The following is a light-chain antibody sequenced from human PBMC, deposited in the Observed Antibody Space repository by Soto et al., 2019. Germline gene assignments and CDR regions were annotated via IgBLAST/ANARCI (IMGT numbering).Light chain of an antibody. CDR3: MQALQTPPA. Sequence: DIVMTQSPLSLPVTPGEPASISCRSSQSLLHSNGYNYLDWYLQKPGQSPQVLIYLGSNRASGVPDRVSGSGSGTDFTLKISRVEAEDVGVYYCMQALQTPPAFGQGTKLEIK. J-gene: IGKJ2*01. CDR2: LGS. V-gene: IGKV2-28*01. CDR1: QSLLHSNGYNY.